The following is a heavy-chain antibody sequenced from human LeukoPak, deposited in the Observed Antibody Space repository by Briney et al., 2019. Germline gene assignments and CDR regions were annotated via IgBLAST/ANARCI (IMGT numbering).Heavy chain of an antibody. D-gene: IGHD1-26*01. CDR1: GGSFSGYY. J-gene: IGHJ3*02. CDR3: ARGIRSYRAFDI. Sequence: SETLSLTRAVYGGSFSGYYWSWIRQPPGKGLEWIGEINHSGSTNYNPSLRSRVTISVETSKNQFSLKLSSVTAADTAVYYCARGIRSYRAFDIWGQGTMVTVSS. V-gene: IGHV4-34*01. CDR2: INHSGST.